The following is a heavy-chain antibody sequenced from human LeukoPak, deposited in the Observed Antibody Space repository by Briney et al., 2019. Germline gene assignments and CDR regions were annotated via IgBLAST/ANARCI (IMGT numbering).Heavy chain of an antibody. Sequence: GGSLRLSCSASGFTFSSYAMHCVRQAPGKGLEYVSAISSNGGSTYYADSVKGRFTISRDNSKNTLYLQMSSLRAEDKAVYYCVKDHEPAAAGTYYYYGMDVWGKGTTVTVSS. J-gene: IGHJ6*04. D-gene: IGHD6-13*01. CDR1: GFTFSSYA. CDR2: ISSNGGST. CDR3: VKDHEPAAAGTYYYYGMDV. V-gene: IGHV3-64D*06.